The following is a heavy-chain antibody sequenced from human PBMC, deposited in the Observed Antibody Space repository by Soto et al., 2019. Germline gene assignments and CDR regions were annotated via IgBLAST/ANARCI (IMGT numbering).Heavy chain of an antibody. CDR1: GFTFSNAW. V-gene: IGHV3-15*07. CDR3: TTDVDLYYYDSSGYLDY. D-gene: IGHD3-22*01. J-gene: IGHJ4*02. CDR2: IKSKNDGGTT. Sequence: EVQLVESGGGLVKPGGSLRLSCAASGFTFSNAWMNWVRQAPGKGLEWVGRIKSKNDGGTTDYPAPVKGRFTISIDDPKNTLYLQMNSLKPQDTGVYYCTTDVDLYYYDSSGYLDYWGQGNLVTVSS.